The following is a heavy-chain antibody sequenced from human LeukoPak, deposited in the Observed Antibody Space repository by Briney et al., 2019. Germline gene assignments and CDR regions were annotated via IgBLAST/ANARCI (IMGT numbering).Heavy chain of an antibody. CDR1: GSTFSSYA. CDR2: IFPSGGEI. Sequence: PGGSLRLSWPPFGSTFSSYATHWARQPQGKGLEWSSSIFPSGGEIHYADSVRGRFTISRDNSKSTLSLQMNSLRAEDTAVYCCARVSIVGVSYYFDYWGQGTLVTVSS. V-gene: IGHV3-NL1*01. J-gene: IGHJ4*02. D-gene: IGHD1-26*01. CDR3: ARVSIVGVSYYFDY.